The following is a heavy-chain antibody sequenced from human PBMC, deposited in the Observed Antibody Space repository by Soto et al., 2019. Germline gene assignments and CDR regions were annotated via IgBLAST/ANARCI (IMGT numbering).Heavy chain of an antibody. V-gene: IGHV3-7*01. J-gene: IGHJ6*03. CDR2: IKQDGSEK. D-gene: IGHD6-19*01. Sequence: GGSLRLSCAASGFSFSSYWMSWVRQAPGKGLEWVANIKQDGSEKYYVDSVKGRFTISRDNAKNSLYLQMNGLRAEDTAVYYCARDWAGSGWSTGDYYYYYYMDVWGKGTTVTVSS. CDR3: ARDWAGSGWSTGDYYYYYYMDV. CDR1: GFSFSSYW.